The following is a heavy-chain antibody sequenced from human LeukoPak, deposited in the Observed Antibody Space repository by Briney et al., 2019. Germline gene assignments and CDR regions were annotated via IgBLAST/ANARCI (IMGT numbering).Heavy chain of an antibody. V-gene: IGHV3-74*01. D-gene: IGHD3-3*01. CDR2: INSDGSST. CDR3: ARVPYYDFWSGYSPYYGMDV. Sequence: PGGSLRLSCAASGFTFSSYWMHWVRQAPGKGLVWVSRINSDGSSTSYADSVKGRFTISRDNAKNTLYLQMNSLRAEDTAVYYCARVPYYDFWSGYSPYYGMDVWGQGTLVTVSS. J-gene: IGHJ6*02. CDR1: GFTFSSYW.